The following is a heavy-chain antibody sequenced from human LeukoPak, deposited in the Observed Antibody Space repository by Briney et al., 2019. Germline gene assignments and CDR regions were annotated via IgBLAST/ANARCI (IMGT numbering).Heavy chain of an antibody. CDR2: TYYRSKWYN. CDR1: GDSVSSNSAA. CDR3: ARESTMIVVVITTHYFDY. J-gene: IGHJ4*02. Sequence: SQTLSLTCAISGDSVSSNSAAWNWIRQSPSRGLEWLGRTYYRSKWYNDYAVSVKSRITINPDTSKNQFSLQLTSVTPEDTAVYYCARESTMIVVVITTHYFDYWGQGTLVTVSS. D-gene: IGHD3-22*01. V-gene: IGHV6-1*01.